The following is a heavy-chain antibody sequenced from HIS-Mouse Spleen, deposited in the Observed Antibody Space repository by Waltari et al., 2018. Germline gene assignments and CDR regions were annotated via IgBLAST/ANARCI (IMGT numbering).Heavy chain of an antibody. CDR1: GGSVSSGSYY. CDR3: ASRSYSSGWYKAFDI. CDR2: IYYSGST. D-gene: IGHD6-19*01. J-gene: IGHJ3*02. Sequence: QVQLQESGPGLVKPSETLSLTCTVSGGSVSSGSYYWSCIRPPPGTGLEWIGYIYYSGSTNYNPSLKSRVTISVDTSKNQFSLKLSSVTAADTAVYYCASRSYSSGWYKAFDIWGQGTMVTVSS. V-gene: IGHV4-61*01.